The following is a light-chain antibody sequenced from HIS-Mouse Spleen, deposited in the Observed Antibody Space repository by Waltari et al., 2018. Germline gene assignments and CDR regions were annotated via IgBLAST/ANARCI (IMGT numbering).Light chain of an antibody. CDR1: SSDVGGYNS. V-gene: IGLV2-14*03. CDR3: SSYTSSSFNVV. J-gene: IGLJ2*01. CDR2: DVS. Sequence: QSALTQPASVSGSPGQSITISCTGTSSDVGGYNSVSWYQQHPGKAPKLMIYDVSNRPSGVSNRFSCSTSGNTASLTISGLQAEDEADYYCSSYTSSSFNVVFGGGTKLTVL.